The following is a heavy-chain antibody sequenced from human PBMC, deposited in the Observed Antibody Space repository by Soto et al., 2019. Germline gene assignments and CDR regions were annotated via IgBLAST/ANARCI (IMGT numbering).Heavy chain of an antibody. J-gene: IGHJ3*02. CDR3: AGAKAVVIAPLGI. CDR2: ISENGGSRGGT. Sequence: PEGSLRLSCAASGFTFNNSAMTWVRQAPGQGLEWVASISENGGSRGGTYYADSVKGRFTISRDNSKNTLYLQVDSLTGADTAVYYCAGAKAVVIAPLGIWGQGALVTVSS. D-gene: IGHD2-21*01. V-gene: IGHV3-23*01. CDR1: GFTFNNSA.